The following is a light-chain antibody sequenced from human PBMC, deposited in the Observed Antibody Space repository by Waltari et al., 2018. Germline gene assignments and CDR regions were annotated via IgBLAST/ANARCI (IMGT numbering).Light chain of an antibody. CDR3: QQYYSTPPT. V-gene: IGKV4-1*01. CDR1: QTLLYSSNNKNY. CDR2: WAS. J-gene: IGKJ5*01. Sequence: DIVMTQSPDSLAVSLGERDTINCKSSQTLLYSSNNKNYLAWYQQKPGQPPKLLIYWASARESGVPDRFGGSGSGTDFTLTISSLQAEDVAVYYCQQYYSTPPTFGQGTRLEIK.